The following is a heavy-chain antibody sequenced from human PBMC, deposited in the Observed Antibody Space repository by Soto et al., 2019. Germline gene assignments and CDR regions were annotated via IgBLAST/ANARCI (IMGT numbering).Heavy chain of an antibody. CDR1: GGTFSSYT. Sequence: QVQLVQSGAEVKKPGSSVKVSCKASGGTFSSYTISWVRQAPGQGLEWMGRIIPILGIANYAQKFQGRVTITADKSTSTDYMELSSLRSEDTAVYYCAREGCGGDCYLYYGMDVWGQGTTVTVSS. CDR2: IIPILGIA. CDR3: AREGCGGDCYLYYGMDV. D-gene: IGHD2-21*02. V-gene: IGHV1-69*08. J-gene: IGHJ6*02.